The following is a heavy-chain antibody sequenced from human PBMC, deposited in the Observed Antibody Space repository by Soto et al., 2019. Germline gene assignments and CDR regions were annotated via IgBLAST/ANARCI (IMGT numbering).Heavy chain of an antibody. D-gene: IGHD2-15*01. V-gene: IGHV1-69*13. CDR1: GGIFKNYA. Sequence: GASVTVSCKASGGIFKNYAISWVRQPPGQGLEWMGGIIPMFGTLNYAQKFQDRVTNAADESTRKDYMDLNRPTSDDTTVDYFARGLRTGNYGMYVWGRGSTVTVSS. CDR3: ARGLRTGNYGMYV. CDR2: IIPMFGTL. J-gene: IGHJ6*02.